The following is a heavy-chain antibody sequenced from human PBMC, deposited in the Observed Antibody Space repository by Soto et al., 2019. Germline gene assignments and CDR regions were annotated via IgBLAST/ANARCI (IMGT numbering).Heavy chain of an antibody. CDR3: ATDTRDGTFDF. J-gene: IGHJ4*02. Sequence: QVHLVQSGAEVRKPGASVKVSCKASGYTFSSYAMHWVRQAPGQRLEWMGWINAGYGNTKSSQKFQDRVTISRDTSASTAYMELTSLRAEDTAVYYCATDTRDGTFDFWGQGTLVTVSS. CDR1: GYTFSSYA. CDR2: INAGYGNT. V-gene: IGHV1-3*01. D-gene: IGHD1-1*01.